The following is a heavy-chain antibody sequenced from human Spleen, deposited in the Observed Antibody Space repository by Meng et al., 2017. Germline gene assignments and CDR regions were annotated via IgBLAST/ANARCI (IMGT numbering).Heavy chain of an antibody. Sequence: GESLKISCTTSGFTFGDYAMSWFRQAPGKGLEWVGFIRSKAYGGTTEYAASVKGRFTISRDDSENTFYLQMNSLKTEDTAVYYCSGHVDYWGHGTLVTVSS. CDR3: SGHVDY. CDR1: GFTFGDYA. J-gene: IGHJ4*01. CDR2: IRSKAYGGTT. V-gene: IGHV3-49*03.